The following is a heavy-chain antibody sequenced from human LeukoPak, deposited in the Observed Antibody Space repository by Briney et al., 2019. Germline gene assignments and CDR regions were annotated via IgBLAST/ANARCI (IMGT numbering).Heavy chain of an antibody. CDR3: ARVCQWLVRCFDY. D-gene: IGHD6-19*01. Sequence: GGSLRLSCAASGFAFSSYWMSWVRQAPGKGLEWVANIKQDGSEKYYVDSVKGRFTISRDNAKNSLYLQMNSLRAEDTAVYYCARVCQWLVRCFDYWGQGTLVTVSS. CDR2: IKQDGSEK. J-gene: IGHJ4*02. V-gene: IGHV3-7*03. CDR1: GFAFSSYW.